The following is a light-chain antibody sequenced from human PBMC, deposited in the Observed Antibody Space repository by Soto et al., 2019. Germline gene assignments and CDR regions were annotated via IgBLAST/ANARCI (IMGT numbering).Light chain of an antibody. CDR2: AAS. V-gene: IGKV3-15*01. CDR3: QQYNNWPLT. J-gene: IGKJ4*01. CDR1: QSVSSN. Sequence: EIVMTQSPVTLSVSPGERATLSCRASQSVSSNLAWYQQKPGQAPRLLIYAASTRPTGIPARFSGSGSGTEFTLTISSLQSEDFAVYYCQQYNNWPLTFGGGTKVEIK.